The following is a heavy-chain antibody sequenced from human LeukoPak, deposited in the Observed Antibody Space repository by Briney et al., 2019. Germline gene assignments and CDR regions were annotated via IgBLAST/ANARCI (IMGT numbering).Heavy chain of an antibody. CDR1: GGTFSSYT. CDR2: IDSSSTYI. V-gene: IGHV3-21*01. J-gene: IGHJ4*02. D-gene: IGHD3-16*01. CDR3: ARELNRAFDY. Sequence: SCKASGGTFSSYTMHWVRQAPGKGLEWVSSIDSSSTYIYYGDSVKGRFTISRDNVKNSLYLQMNSLGAEDTAVYYCARELNRAFDYWGQGTLVSVSS.